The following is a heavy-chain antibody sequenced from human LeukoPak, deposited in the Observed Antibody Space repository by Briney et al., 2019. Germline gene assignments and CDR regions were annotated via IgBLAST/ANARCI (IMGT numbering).Heavy chain of an antibody. CDR1: GFTFDDYA. V-gene: IGHV3-9*01. CDR3: AKDRGSGGSEYFQH. D-gene: IGHD6-19*01. CDR2: ISWNSGSI. J-gene: IGHJ1*01. Sequence: PGGSLRLSCAASGFTFDDYAMHWVRQAPGEGLEWVSGISWNSGSIGYADSVKGRFTISRDNAKNSLYLQMNSLRAEDTALYYCAKDRGSGGSEYFQHWGQGTLVTVSS.